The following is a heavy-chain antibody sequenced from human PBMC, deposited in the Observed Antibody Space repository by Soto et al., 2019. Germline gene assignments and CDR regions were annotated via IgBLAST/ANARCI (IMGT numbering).Heavy chain of an antibody. V-gene: IGHV1-69*01. CDR1: GGTFSSYA. CDR2: IIPIFGTA. J-gene: IGHJ6*02. D-gene: IGHD6-13*01. CDR3: ARCRRIAAAGYYYYGMDV. Sequence: QVQLVQSGAEVKKPGSSVKVSCKASGGTFSSYAISWVRQAPGQGLEWMGGIIPIFGTANYAQKFQGRVTITADEPTSTAYMELSSLRSEDTAVYYCARCRRIAAAGYYYYGMDVWGQGTTVTVSS.